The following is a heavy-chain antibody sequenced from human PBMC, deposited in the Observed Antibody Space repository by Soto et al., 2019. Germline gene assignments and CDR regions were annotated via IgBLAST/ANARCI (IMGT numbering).Heavy chain of an antibody. CDR1: GFPFSSYG. Sequence: QVQLVESGGGVVQPGRYLILSCAASGFPFSSYGMHWVRQAPGKGLEWVAVIWYDGSNKYYADSVKGRFTISGDNSNNTLYLQMNSLRAEDTAVYYCARGIWGSPDDWYFDLWGRGTLVTVSS. CDR2: IWYDGSNK. D-gene: IGHD7-27*01. V-gene: IGHV3-33*01. CDR3: ARGIWGSPDDWYFDL. J-gene: IGHJ2*01.